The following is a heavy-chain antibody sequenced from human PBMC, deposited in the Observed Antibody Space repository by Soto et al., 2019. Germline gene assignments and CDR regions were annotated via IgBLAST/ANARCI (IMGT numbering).Heavy chain of an antibody. J-gene: IGHJ2*01. V-gene: IGHV1-18*01. CDR3: ARCYCSIGSCYACWHLDL. Sequence: QVHLVQSGAEVKEPGASVKVSCQASGYTFTNYAISWVRQAPGHGLEWMGWISPSTGDTDQAQRFQDIDTMTLDTSPNSANMELRSLGTDDPAVYYCARCYCSIGSCYACWHLDLWGPGTLVTVSS. CDR2: ISPSTGDT. CDR1: GYTFTNYA. D-gene: IGHD2-15*01.